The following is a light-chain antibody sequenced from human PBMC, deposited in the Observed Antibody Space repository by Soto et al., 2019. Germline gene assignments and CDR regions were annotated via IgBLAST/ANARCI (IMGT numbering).Light chain of an antibody. CDR2: EVS. CDR3: SSYAVTNIFV. J-gene: IGLJ1*01. Sequence: QSALTLPPSASGSPGHSVTISCTGTSSDVGGYNYVSWYQQHPGKAPKVIIYEVSKRPSGVPDRFSGSKSGSTASLTVSGLQAEDEADYYCSSYAVTNIFVFGTGTKVTVL. CDR1: SSDVGGYNY. V-gene: IGLV2-8*01.